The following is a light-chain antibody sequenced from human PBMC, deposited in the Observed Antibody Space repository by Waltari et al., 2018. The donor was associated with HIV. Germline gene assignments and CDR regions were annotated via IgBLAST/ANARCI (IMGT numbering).Light chain of an antibody. CDR3: TAWDDGLSDPV. CDR1: RSNIGSNT. V-gene: IGLV1-44*01. J-gene: IGLJ3*02. CDR2: SNN. Sequence: QSVLTQPPSASGTPGQMVTISCSGSRSNIGSNTVTWYQQLPGTAPKLLIYSNNQRPSGVPDRFSGSKSGTSASLAISGLQSEDEADYYCTAWDDGLSDPVFGGGTKLTVL.